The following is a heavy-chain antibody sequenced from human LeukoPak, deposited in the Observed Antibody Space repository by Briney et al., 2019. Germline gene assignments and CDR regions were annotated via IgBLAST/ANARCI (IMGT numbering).Heavy chain of an antibody. CDR1: GFTFSSYE. V-gene: IGHV3-48*03. CDR3: ARDPLYCSGGSCYPTNDAFDI. Sequence: GGSLRLSCAASGFTFSSYEMNWVRQAPGKGLEGFSYISSSGSTTYYADSVKGRFTISRDNAKNLLYLQMNSLRAEDTAVYYCARDPLYCSGGSCYPTNDAFDIWGQGTMVTVSS. D-gene: IGHD2-15*01. CDR2: ISSSGSTT. J-gene: IGHJ3*02.